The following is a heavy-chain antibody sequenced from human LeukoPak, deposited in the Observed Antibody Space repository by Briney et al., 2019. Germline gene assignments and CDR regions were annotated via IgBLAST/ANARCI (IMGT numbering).Heavy chain of an antibody. J-gene: IGHJ4*02. CDR2: ISYDGSNK. CDR1: GFTFSNYA. Sequence: GGSLRLSCSASGFTFSNYAMHWVRQAPGKGLEWVAIISYDGSNKYYADSVKGRFTISRDTSKNTLYLRMNSLSAEDTAVYYCVREGSFYDSSGLDYWGQGTLVTVSS. CDR3: VREGSFYDSSGLDY. D-gene: IGHD3-22*01. V-gene: IGHV3-30*04.